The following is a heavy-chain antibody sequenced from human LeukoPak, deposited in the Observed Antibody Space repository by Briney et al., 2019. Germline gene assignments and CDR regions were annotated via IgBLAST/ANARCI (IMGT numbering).Heavy chain of an antibody. Sequence: SETLSLTCTVSGGSISTSNYYWGWIRQPPGKGLEWIGNIFYSGSTYYSPSLRSRVTISLDTSRNQFSLKLNSVTAADTAVYYCARSHPRKSFDYWGQGTLVTVSS. CDR2: IFYSGST. CDR3: ARSHPRKSFDY. CDR1: GGSISTSNYY. V-gene: IGHV4-39*07. J-gene: IGHJ4*02.